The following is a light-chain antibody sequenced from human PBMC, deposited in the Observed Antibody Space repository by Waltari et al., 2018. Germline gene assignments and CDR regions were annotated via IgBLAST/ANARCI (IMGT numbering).Light chain of an antibody. Sequence: QSALTQPPSASGSPGQSVTISCTGTSSDVGGYKYVSWYQQHPGRAPKLMSSDVSERPSGGPDRVSGSKSGNTASLTVSGLQAEDEADYYCSSYAATYNLVFGGGTKLTVL. J-gene: IGLJ2*01. CDR1: SSDVGGYKY. CDR3: SSYAATYNLV. V-gene: IGLV2-8*01. CDR2: DVS.